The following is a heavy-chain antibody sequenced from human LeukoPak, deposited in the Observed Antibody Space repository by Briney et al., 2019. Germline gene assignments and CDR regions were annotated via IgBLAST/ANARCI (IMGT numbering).Heavy chain of an antibody. CDR2: IYYSGST. D-gene: IGHD5-18*01. J-gene: IGHJ4*02. CDR1: GASISSGGDY. Sequence: SETLSLTCTVSGASISSGGDYWSWIRQHPGKGLEWIGYIYYSGSTYYNPSLKSRVTISEDTSKNQFSLKLSSVTAADTAVYYCASRIGYSYGIDYWGQGTLVTVSS. CDR3: ASRIGYSYGIDY. V-gene: IGHV4-31*03.